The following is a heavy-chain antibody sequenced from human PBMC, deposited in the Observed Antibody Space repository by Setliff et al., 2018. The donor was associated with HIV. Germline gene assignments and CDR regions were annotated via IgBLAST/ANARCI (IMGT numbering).Heavy chain of an antibody. CDR2: IRSKAYGGTT. V-gene: IGHV3-49*04. D-gene: IGHD3-22*01. CDR1: GITFGDYA. Sequence: GGSLRLSCTVSGITFGDYAMSWVRQAPGEGLEWVGFIRSKAYGGTTEYAASVKGRFTISRDDSKSIAYLQMNSLKTEDTAVYYCQTNYYDTSGYYYEARNYFEYWGQGTLVTVSS. CDR3: QTNYYDTSGYYYEARNYFEY. J-gene: IGHJ4*02.